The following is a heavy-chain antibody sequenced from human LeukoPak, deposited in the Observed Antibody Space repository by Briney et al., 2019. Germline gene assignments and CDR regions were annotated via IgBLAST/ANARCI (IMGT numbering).Heavy chain of an antibody. Sequence: TNYTQKFQDRVTMTTDTSTSTAYMELRSLRSDDTAVYYCARVHYDILTGYSYFDYWGQGTLVTVSS. CDR3: ARVHYDILTGYSYFDY. J-gene: IGHJ4*02. CDR2: T. D-gene: IGHD3-9*01. V-gene: IGHV1-18*01.